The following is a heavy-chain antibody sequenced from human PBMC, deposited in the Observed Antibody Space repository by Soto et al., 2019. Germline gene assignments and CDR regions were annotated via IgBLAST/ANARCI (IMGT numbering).Heavy chain of an antibody. CDR3: ARDHLIAVAGTSYGMDV. Sequence: GGSLRLSCAASGFTFSSYGMHWVRQAPGKGLEWVAVIWYDGSNKYYADSVKGRFTISRDNSKNTLYLQMNSLRAEDTAVYYCARDHLIAVAGTSYGMDVWGQGTTVTVSS. CDR2: IWYDGSNK. D-gene: IGHD6-19*01. J-gene: IGHJ6*02. CDR1: GFTFSSYG. V-gene: IGHV3-33*01.